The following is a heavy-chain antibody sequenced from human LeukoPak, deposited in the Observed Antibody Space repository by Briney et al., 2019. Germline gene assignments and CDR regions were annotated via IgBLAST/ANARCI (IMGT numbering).Heavy chain of an antibody. J-gene: IGHJ4*02. D-gene: IGHD5-24*01. CDR3: AKDFGDGYSF. V-gene: IGHV3-23*01. CDR2: MSGSGGST. Sequence: GRCLRLSCAASGFTLSSYSMSWVRQAPGKGLEWDSAMSGSGGSTYYADSVKGRFTPSRDNSKNTLYLQMNSLRAEDTAVYYCAKDFGDGYSFWGQGTLVTVSS. CDR1: GFTLSSYS.